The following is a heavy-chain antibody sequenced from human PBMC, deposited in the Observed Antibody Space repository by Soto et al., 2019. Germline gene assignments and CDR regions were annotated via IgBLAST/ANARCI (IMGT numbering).Heavy chain of an antibody. J-gene: IGHJ3*02. CDR3: AKDLKAYLGAFDI. Sequence: QVQLVESGGGVVQPGRSLRLSCAASGFTFSSYGMHWVRQAPGKGLEWVAVISYDGSNKYYADSVKGRFTISRDNSKNTLYLQMNSLRAEDTAVYYCAKDLKAYLGAFDIWGQGTMVTVSS. CDR2: ISYDGSNK. V-gene: IGHV3-30*18. CDR1: GFTFSSYG. D-gene: IGHD1-26*01.